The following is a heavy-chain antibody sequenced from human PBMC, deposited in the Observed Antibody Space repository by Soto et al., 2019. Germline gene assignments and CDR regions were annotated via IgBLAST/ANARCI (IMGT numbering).Heavy chain of an antibody. CDR2: ISGSGGST. CDR3: APPPRVDIVVVPAAMVD. CDR1: GFTFSSYA. Sequence: DVQLLESGGGLVQPGGSLRLSCAASGFTFSSYAMSWVRQAPGKGLEWVSAISGSGGSTYYADSVKGRFTISRDNSKNTLYLQMNSLRAEDTAVYYCAPPPRVDIVVVPAAMVDWGQGTLVTVSS. V-gene: IGHV3-23*01. J-gene: IGHJ4*02. D-gene: IGHD2-2*01.